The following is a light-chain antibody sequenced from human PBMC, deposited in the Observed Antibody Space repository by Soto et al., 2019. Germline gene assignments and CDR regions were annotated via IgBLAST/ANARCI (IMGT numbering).Light chain of an antibody. CDR2: GAS. CDR1: ENVRTK. V-gene: IGKV3-15*01. J-gene: IGKJ4*01. Sequence: EIVMTQSPAIPSVSPGEGASLSCRASENVRTKVGWYQQKAGQAPRLLIYGASTRATGVPDRFSGSGSGTQFTLTISRLQSEDFATYYCQQRSNWPLTFGGGTKVDIK. CDR3: QQRSNWPLT.